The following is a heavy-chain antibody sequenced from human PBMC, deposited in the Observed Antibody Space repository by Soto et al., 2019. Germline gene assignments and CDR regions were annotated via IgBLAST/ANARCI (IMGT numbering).Heavy chain of an antibody. D-gene: IGHD6-6*01. Sequence: SETLSLTCTVSGGSISSSSYYWAWIRQPPGKGLEWIGSIYYSGITYYNPSLKSRVTISVDTSKNQFSLKLSSVTAADTAVYYCARGSSIAGLYYGMDVWGQGTTVTVSS. CDR3: ARGSSIAGLYYGMDV. CDR2: IYYSGIT. J-gene: IGHJ6*02. V-gene: IGHV4-39*07. CDR1: GGSISSSSYY.